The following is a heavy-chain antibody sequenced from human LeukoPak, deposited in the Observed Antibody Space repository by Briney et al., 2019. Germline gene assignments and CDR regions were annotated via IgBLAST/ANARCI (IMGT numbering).Heavy chain of an antibody. CDR2: ISAYNGNT. Sequence: GASVKVSCKASGYTFTRYGISWVRQAPGQRLEWMGWISAYNGNTNYAQKVQGRVTMTTDTSTSTAYMELRSLRSDDTAVYYCAREGWGTYSSGPYYFDYWGLGTLVTVSS. CDR1: GYTFTRYG. J-gene: IGHJ4*02. V-gene: IGHV1-18*04. CDR3: AREGWGTYSSGPYYFDY. D-gene: IGHD6-19*01.